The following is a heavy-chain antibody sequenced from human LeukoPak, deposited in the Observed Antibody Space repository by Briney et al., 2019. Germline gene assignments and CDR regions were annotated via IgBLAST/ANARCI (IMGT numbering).Heavy chain of an antibody. V-gene: IGHV1-69*01. CDR3: ARDPGSSSSWDY. CDR2: IIPIFGTA. J-gene: IGHJ4*02. CDR1: GATFSNYA. Sequence: SVKVSCKASGATFSNYAISWVRQAPGQGLEWMGGIIPIFGTANYAQKFQGRVTITADESTSTAYMELSSLRSEDTAVYYCARDPGSSSSWDYWGQGTLVTVSS. D-gene: IGHD6-13*01.